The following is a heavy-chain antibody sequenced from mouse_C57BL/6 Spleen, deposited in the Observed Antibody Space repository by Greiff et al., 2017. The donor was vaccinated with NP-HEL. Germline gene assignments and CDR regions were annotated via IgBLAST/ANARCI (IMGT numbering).Heavy chain of an antibody. J-gene: IGHJ1*03. CDR3: ARGPTVVDWYFDV. CDR1: GFTFSDYY. CDR2: INYDGSST. V-gene: IGHV5-16*01. D-gene: IGHD1-1*01. Sequence: EVMLVESEGGLVQPGSSMKLSCTASGFTFSDYYMAWVRQVPEKGLEWVANINYDGSSTYYLDSLKSRFIISRDNAKNILYLQMSSLKSEDTATYYCARGPTVVDWYFDVWGTGTTVTVSS.